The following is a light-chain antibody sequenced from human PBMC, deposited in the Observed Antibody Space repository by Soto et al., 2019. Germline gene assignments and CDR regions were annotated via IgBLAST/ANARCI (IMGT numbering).Light chain of an antibody. CDR1: SSDVGAYNY. Sequence: QSALTQPGSVSGSPGQSITISCSGTSSDVGAYNYVSWYQLHPDKAPKLMIYEVNNRPSGVSDRFSGSKSGNTASLTISGLQAEDEADYYCSSYTRTSTLVFGGGTQLTVL. CDR2: EVN. J-gene: IGLJ3*02. CDR3: SSYTRTSTLV. V-gene: IGLV2-14*01.